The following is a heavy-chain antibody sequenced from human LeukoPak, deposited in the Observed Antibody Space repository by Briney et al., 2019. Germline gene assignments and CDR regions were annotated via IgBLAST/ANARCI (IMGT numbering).Heavy chain of an antibody. CDR1: GYSFTSYW. J-gene: IGHJ4*02. V-gene: IGHV5-51*01. Sequence: HGESLKISCKGSGYSFTSYWIGWVRQMPGKGLEWMGIIYPGDSDARYSPSFQGQVTISADKSISTAYLQWSSLKASDTAIYYCARHLGYYDSSAHIYWGQGTLVTVSS. CDR2: IYPGDSDA. D-gene: IGHD3-22*01. CDR3: ARHLGYYDSSAHIY.